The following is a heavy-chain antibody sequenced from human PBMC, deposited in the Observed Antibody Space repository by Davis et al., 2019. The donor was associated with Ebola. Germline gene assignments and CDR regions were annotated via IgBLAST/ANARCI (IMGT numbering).Heavy chain of an antibody. CDR1: GDSVSSGGAA. CDR2: TYFNSKWYN. V-gene: IGHV6-1*01. CDR3: ARFDWGSRTPDY. J-gene: IGHJ4*02. Sequence: HSQTLSLTCAISGDSVSSGGAAWNWIRQSPSRGLEWLGRTYFNSKWYNDYAVSVKGRITINPDTSKNQFSLQLNSVTPEDTAVYYCARFDWGSRTPDYGGQGTLVTVSS. D-gene: IGHD7-27*01.